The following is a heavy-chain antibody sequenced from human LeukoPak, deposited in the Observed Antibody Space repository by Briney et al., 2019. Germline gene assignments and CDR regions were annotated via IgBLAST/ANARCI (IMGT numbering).Heavy chain of an antibody. CDR1: GYTFISYG. J-gene: IGHJ4*02. D-gene: IGHD2-21*02. CDR2: ISAYNAKT. CDR3: ARDPIRLAYCGGDCPGGY. Sequence: GASVKVSCKASGYTFISYGISWVRQAPGQGLEWMGWISAYNAKTNYAQKLQGRVTMTTDTSTSTAYMELRSLRSDDTAVYYCARDPIRLAYCGGDCPGGYWGQGTLVTVSS. V-gene: IGHV1-18*01.